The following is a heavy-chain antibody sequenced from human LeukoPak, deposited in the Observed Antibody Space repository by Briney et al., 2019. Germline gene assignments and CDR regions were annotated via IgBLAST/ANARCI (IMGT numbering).Heavy chain of an antibody. J-gene: IGHJ4*02. CDR3: AYSSSGWTMFDY. D-gene: IGHD6-19*01. CDR2: MNPNSGNT. CDR1: GYTFTSYD. V-gene: IGHV1-8*01. Sequence: ASVKVSCKASGYTFTSYDINWVRQATGQGREWMGWMNPNSGNTGYAQKFQGRVTMTRNTSISTAYMELSSLRSEDTAVYYCAYSSSGWTMFDYWGQGTLVTVSS.